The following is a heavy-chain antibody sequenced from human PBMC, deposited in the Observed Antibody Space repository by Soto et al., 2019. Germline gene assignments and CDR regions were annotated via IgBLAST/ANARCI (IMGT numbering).Heavy chain of an antibody. J-gene: IGHJ6*02. D-gene: IGHD6-19*01. V-gene: IGHV1-69*11. CDR1: GGTFSSYA. CDR3: ARAPVSGYYYYYGMDV. CDR2: IIPILGTA. Sequence: QVQLVQSGAEVKKPGSSVKVSCKASGGTFSSYAISWVRQAPGQGLEWMGGIIPILGTANYAQKFQGRVTITADESTSPADMELSSLRSEDTAVYYGARAPVSGYYYYYGMDVWGHGTTVTVSS.